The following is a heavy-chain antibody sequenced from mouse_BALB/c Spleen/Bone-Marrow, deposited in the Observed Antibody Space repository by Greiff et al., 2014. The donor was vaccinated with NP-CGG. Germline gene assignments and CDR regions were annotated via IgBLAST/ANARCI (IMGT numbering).Heavy chain of an antibody. CDR1: GYAFSSYW. Sequence: QVQLKESGAELVRPGSSVKISCKASGYAFSSYWMNWVKQRPGQGLEWIGQIYPGDGDTNYNGEFKGKATLTADKSSSTAYMQLSSLTSEDSAVCFCARVRNWADYWGQGTTLTVSS. V-gene: IGHV1-80*01. CDR3: ARVRNWADY. J-gene: IGHJ2*01. D-gene: IGHD4-1*01. CDR2: IYPGDGDT.